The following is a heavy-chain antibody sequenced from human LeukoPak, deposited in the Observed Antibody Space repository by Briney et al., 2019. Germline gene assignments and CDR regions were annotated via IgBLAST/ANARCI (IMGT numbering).Heavy chain of an antibody. Sequence: GGSLRLSCAASGFTFSSYSMNWVRQAPGKGLEWVSSISSSSSYIYYADSVKGRFTISRDNAKNSLYLQMNSLRAEDTAVYYCARERRDGYNYPFDYWGQGTLVTVSS. D-gene: IGHD5-12*01. CDR1: GFTFSSYS. CDR2: ISSSSSYI. J-gene: IGHJ4*02. CDR3: ARERRDGYNYPFDY. V-gene: IGHV3-21*01.